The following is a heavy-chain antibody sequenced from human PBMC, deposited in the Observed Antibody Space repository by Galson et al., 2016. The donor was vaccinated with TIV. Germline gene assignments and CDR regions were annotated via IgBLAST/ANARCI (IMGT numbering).Heavy chain of an antibody. J-gene: IGHJ6*03. CDR3: ARDKSGFETVDRFYYYMDV. Sequence: SETLSLTCNVSGGSISTYYWSWIRQSPGKGLEWIGHIYYSGSTDYNPSLRSRVTISIGTSKNQFSLKLSSVTAADTAIYYCARDKSGFETVDRFYYYMDVWGKGTTVTVSS. D-gene: IGHD7-27*01. V-gene: IGHV4-59*01. CDR1: GGSISTYY. CDR2: IYYSGST.